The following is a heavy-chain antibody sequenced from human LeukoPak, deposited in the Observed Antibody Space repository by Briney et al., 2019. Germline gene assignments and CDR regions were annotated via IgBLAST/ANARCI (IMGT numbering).Heavy chain of an antibody. Sequence: SSVKVSCKXSGGTFSSYAISWVRQAPGQGLEWMGGIIPIFGTANYAQKFQGRVTITADESTSTAYMELSSLRSEDTAVYYCARYCSSTSCYGAFKDGYYYYYMDVWGKGTTVTVSS. J-gene: IGHJ6*03. CDR2: IIPIFGTA. V-gene: IGHV1-69*01. CDR1: GGTFSSYA. CDR3: ARYCSSTSCYGAFKDGYYYYYMDV. D-gene: IGHD2-2*01.